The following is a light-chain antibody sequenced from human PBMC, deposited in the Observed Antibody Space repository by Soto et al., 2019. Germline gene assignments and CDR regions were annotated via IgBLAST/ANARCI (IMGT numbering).Light chain of an antibody. J-gene: IGLJ1*01. CDR1: NGDVGYYNY. CDR3: SSYTSTTTYV. CDR2: EVT. Sequence: QSVLTQPASVSGSPGQSITISCTGSNGDVGYYNYVSWYQQHPGKAPKLMIHEVTNRPSGVSNRFSGSKSGNTASLTISGLQAEDEADYYCSSYTSTTTYVFGTGTKVTVL. V-gene: IGLV2-14*01.